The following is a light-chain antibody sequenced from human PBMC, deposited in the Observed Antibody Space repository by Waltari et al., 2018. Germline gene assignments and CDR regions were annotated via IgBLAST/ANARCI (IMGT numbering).Light chain of an antibody. CDR1: SRDVGGYNY. CDR3: SSYTSSGTHVV. V-gene: IGLV2-14*01. J-gene: IGLJ2*01. Sequence: QSALTQPASVSGSPGQSITISCTGTSRDVGGYNYVSWYQQHPGKAPKLMIYEVSNRPSGVSNRFSGSKSGNTASLTISGLQAEDEADYYCSSYTSSGTHVVFGGGTKLTVL. CDR2: EVS.